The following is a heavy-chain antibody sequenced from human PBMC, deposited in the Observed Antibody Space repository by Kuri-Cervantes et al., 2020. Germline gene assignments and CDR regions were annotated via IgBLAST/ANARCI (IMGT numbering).Heavy chain of an antibody. J-gene: IGHJ6*02. CDR1: GGSISSYY. D-gene: IGHD2-2*01. Sequence: SETLSLTCTVSGGSISSYYWSWIRQPPGKELEWIGYIYYSGSTNYNPSLKSRVTISVDTSKNQFSLKLSSVTAADTAVYYCAREGIVVVPAARLPYYYGMDVWGQGTTVTVSS. V-gene: IGHV4-59*12. CDR2: IYYSGST. CDR3: AREGIVVVPAARLPYYYGMDV.